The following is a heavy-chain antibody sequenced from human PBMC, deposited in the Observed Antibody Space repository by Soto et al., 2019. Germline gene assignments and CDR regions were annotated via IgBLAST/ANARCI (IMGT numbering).Heavy chain of an antibody. Sequence: PSETLSLTCTVSGGSISSSSYYWGWIRQPPGKGLEWIGSIYYSGSTYYNPSLKSRVTISVDTSKNQFSLKLSSVTAADTAVYYCARDLRFLEWLLGSYGMDVWGQGTTVTVSS. CDR2: IYYSGST. CDR3: ARDLRFLEWLLGSYGMDV. D-gene: IGHD3-3*01. CDR1: GGSISSSSYY. V-gene: IGHV4-39*02. J-gene: IGHJ6*02.